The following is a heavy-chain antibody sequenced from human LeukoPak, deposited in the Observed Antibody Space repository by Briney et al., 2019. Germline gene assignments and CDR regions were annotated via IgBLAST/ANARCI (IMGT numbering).Heavy chain of an antibody. CDR1: GGSISSSSYY. Sequence: SETLSLTCTVSGGSISSSSYYWGWIRQPPGKGLEWIGSFYYSGSTYYNPSLKSRVTISVDTPKNHFSLKLNSVTAADTAVYYSASSVYGDFDYWGRGTLVTVSS. CDR2: FYYSGST. CDR3: ASSVYGDFDY. D-gene: IGHD4-17*01. V-gene: IGHV4-39*02. J-gene: IGHJ4*02.